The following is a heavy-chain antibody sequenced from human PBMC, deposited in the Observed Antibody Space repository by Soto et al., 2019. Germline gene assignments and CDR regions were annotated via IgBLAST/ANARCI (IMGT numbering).Heavy chain of an antibody. D-gene: IGHD4-17*01. CDR3: AKDATTVVLYYFDY. Sequence: QVQLVESGGGVVQPGRSLRLSCAASGFTFSSYGMHWVRQAPGKGLEWVAVISYDGSNKYYADSVKGRFTISRDNSKNTLYLQMNSLRAEDTAVYYCAKDATTVVLYYFDYWGQGTLVTVSS. V-gene: IGHV3-30*18. J-gene: IGHJ4*02. CDR1: GFTFSSYG. CDR2: ISYDGSNK.